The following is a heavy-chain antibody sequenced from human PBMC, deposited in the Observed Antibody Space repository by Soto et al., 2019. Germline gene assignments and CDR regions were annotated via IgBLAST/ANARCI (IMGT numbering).Heavy chain of an antibody. CDR2: IIPILGIA. J-gene: IGHJ4*02. D-gene: IGHD3-22*01. Sequence: ASVKVSCKASGGTFSSYTISWVRQAPGQGLEWMGRIIPILGIANYAQKFQGRVTITADKSTSTAYMELSSLRSEDTAVYYCARFYDSSGYTAYWGQGTLVPVSP. V-gene: IGHV1-69*02. CDR1: GGTFSSYT. CDR3: ARFYDSSGYTAY.